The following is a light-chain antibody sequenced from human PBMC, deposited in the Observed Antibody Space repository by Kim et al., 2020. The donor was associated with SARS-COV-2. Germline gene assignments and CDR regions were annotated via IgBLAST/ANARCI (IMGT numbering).Light chain of an antibody. CDR1: QSISNS. J-gene: IGKJ1*01. CDR2: KAS. V-gene: IGKV1-5*03. Sequence: DIQMTQSPSTLSASVGDRVTITCRSSQSISNSLAWYQQRPGKAPTLLISKASSLESGVPARFSGSGSGTEFTLTINSLQADDLATYYCQHFSAYPWTFGQGTKVDIK. CDR3: QHFSAYPWT.